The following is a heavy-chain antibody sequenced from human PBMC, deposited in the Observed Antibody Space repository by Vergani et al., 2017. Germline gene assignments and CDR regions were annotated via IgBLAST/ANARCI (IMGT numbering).Heavy chain of an antibody. CDR2: IIPIFGTA. J-gene: IGHJ6*03. CDR3: ASEVSDFWSGYYEAGSYYYYMDV. CDR1: GGTFSSYA. D-gene: IGHD3-3*01. Sequence: QVQLVQSGAEVKKPGSSVKVSCKASGGTFSSYAISWVRQAPGQGLEWMGGIIPIFGTANYAQKFQGRVTITADKSTSTAYMELRSLRSEDTAVYYCASEVSDFWSGYYEAGSYYYYMDVWGKGTTVTVSS. V-gene: IGHV1-69*06.